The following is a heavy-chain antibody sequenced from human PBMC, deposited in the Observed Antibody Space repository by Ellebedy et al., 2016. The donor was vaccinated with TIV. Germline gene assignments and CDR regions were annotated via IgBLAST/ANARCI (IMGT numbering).Heavy chain of an antibody. CDR1: GYTFTGYY. CDR3: ARMSHGTSALDY. D-gene: IGHD2-2*01. CDR2: INPNSGGT. V-gene: IGHV1-2*04. Sequence: AASVNVSCKTSGYTFTGYYIHWVRQAPGQGLEWMGWINPNSGGTNYAQKFQGSVTMTRDTSITTAYMELSRLTSDDTALYFCARMSHGTSALDYWGQGTLITVSS. J-gene: IGHJ4*02.